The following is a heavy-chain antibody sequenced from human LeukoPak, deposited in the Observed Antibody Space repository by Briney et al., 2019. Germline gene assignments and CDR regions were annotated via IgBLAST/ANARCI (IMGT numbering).Heavy chain of an antibody. CDR3: AGGRTDIVVVPATLRNYYFDY. CDR2: IMPMFGKA. V-gene: IGHV1-69*06. J-gene: IGHJ4*02. CDR1: GYTFTSYY. D-gene: IGHD2-2*01. Sequence: VASVKVSCKASGYTFTSYYMHWVRQAPGQGLEWMGGIMPMFGKANYAQKFQGRVTTTADKATSTAYMELSSLRSEDTAVYYCAGGRTDIVVVPATLRNYYFDYWGQGTLVTVSS.